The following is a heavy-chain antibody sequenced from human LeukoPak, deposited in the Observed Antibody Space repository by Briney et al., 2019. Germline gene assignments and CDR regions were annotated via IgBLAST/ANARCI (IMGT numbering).Heavy chain of an antibody. J-gene: IGHJ6*02. Sequence: GGSLRLSCAASGFIFSNYEMNWVRQAPGKGLEWVSYISSSGSAIFYADSVKGRFTISRDNAKNSLYLQMNSLRAEDTAVYYCATSRASKDVWGQGTTVTVS. D-gene: IGHD5-12*01. CDR1: GFIFSNYE. CDR2: ISSSGSAI. V-gene: IGHV3-48*03. CDR3: ATSRASKDV.